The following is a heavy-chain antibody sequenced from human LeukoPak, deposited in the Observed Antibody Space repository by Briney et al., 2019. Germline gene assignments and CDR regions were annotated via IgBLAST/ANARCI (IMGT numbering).Heavy chain of an antibody. Sequence: GGSLRLSCAASGFTVSSNYMRWVRQAPGKGLEWVSGIYSGGSTYYADSVKGRFTISRDNSKNSLYLQMNSLRAEDTAVYYCARDSRYYYDSSGYYYASDYYYMDVWGKGTTVTVSS. CDR2: IYSGGST. CDR1: GFTVSSNY. V-gene: IGHV3-53*01. J-gene: IGHJ6*03. CDR3: ARDSRYYYDSSGYYYASDYYYMDV. D-gene: IGHD3-22*01.